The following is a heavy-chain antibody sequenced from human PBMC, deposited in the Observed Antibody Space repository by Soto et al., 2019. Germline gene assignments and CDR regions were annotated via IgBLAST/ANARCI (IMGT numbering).Heavy chain of an antibody. CDR3: ASDFERSAIGP. CDR2: IAYSGVT. Sequence: QVHLQQSGPGLVKASETLSLSCAVSGGSITGADSYWFWFRKPPGKGLEWIGYIAYSGVTYYNPSLRRRVTISAARSGNKFSLTLKSGTAADTGVYFCASDFERSAIGPWGQGTPVSVSS. CDR1: GGSITGADSY. J-gene: IGHJ5*02. D-gene: IGHD3-9*01. V-gene: IGHV4-31*11.